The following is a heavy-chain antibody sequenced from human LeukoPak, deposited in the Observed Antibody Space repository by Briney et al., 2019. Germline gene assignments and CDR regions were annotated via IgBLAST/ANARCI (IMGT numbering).Heavy chain of an antibody. J-gene: IGHJ6*02. V-gene: IGHV3-15*07. CDR3: ARENSSGWYVVSYYYGMDV. CDR1: GFTFSNAW. CDR2: VKSRTDGGTT. D-gene: IGHD6-19*01. Sequence: GGSLRLSCAASGFTFSNAWMNWVRQAPGKGLEWVGRVKSRTDGGTTDYAAPVKGRFTISRDNSKNTLYLQMNSLRAEDTAVYYCARENSSGWYVVSYYYGMDVWGQGTTVTVSS.